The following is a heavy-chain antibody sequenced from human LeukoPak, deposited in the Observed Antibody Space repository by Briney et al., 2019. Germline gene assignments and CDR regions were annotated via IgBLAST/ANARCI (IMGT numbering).Heavy chain of an antibody. CDR2: IYYSGST. V-gene: IGHV4-31*03. Sequence: PSETLSLTCTVSGGSISSGGYYWSWIRQHPGKGLEWIGYIYYSGSTYYNPSLKSRVTISVDTSKNQFSLKLSSVTAADTAVYYCARETKQQLVPSDGYNWFDPWGQGTLVTVSS. J-gene: IGHJ5*02. D-gene: IGHD6-13*01. CDR1: GGSISSGGYY. CDR3: ARETKQQLVPSDGYNWFDP.